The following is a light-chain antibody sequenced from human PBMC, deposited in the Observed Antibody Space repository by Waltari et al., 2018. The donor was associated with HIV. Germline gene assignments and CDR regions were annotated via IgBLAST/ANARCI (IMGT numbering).Light chain of an antibody. CDR2: RSD. CDR1: TSNIGTRP. Sequence: QSVLTQPPSASGTPGQRVTLSCSGGTSNIGTRPVNWYQQLAGSAPKLLIYRSDLRPSGVPDRFSGSKSATSASLAISGLQSEDEATYYCASWDDSLNGVIFGGGTELTVL. J-gene: IGLJ2*01. V-gene: IGLV1-44*01. CDR3: ASWDDSLNGVI.